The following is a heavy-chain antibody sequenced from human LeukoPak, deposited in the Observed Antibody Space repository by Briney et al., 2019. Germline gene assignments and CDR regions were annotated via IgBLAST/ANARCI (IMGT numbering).Heavy chain of an antibody. Sequence: SETLSLTCAVYGGSFGGYYWSWIRQPPGKGLEWIGEINHSGSTNYNPSLKSRVTISIDTSKNLFSLKLSSVTAADTAVYYCARGAVAEFYYYYYYMDVWGKGTTVTVSS. CDR1: GGSFGGYY. D-gene: IGHD6-19*01. J-gene: IGHJ6*03. V-gene: IGHV4-34*01. CDR3: ARGAVAEFYYYYYYMDV. CDR2: INHSGST.